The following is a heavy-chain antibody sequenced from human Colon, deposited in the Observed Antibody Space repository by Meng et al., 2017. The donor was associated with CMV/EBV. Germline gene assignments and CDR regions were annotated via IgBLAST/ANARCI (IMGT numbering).Heavy chain of an antibody. J-gene: IGHJ4*02. V-gene: IGHV3-23*01. Sequence: GESLKISCAASGFTFSTYPMSWVRQAPGKGLEWVSGISESGDDPYQADSVKGRFTISRDNSKNILYLQMNSLRAEDTAVYYCAKGYKGLSQTYYFDYWGQGTLVIVSS. D-gene: IGHD4/OR15-4a*01. CDR2: ISESGDDP. CDR3: AKGYKGLSQTYYFDY. CDR1: GFTFSTYP.